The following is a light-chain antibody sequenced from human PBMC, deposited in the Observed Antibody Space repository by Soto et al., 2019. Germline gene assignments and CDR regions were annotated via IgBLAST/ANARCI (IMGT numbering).Light chain of an antibody. CDR1: QNISNY. Sequence: IVLTQSPATLSLSPGKRATLSCRASQNISNYLIWYQQKPGQAPRLLIHGASNRATGIPERFSGSGSGTDFTLTISRLEPEDFVAYYCQQYNNWPRTFGQGTKVDIK. CDR3: QQYNNWPRT. V-gene: IGKV3-11*01. CDR2: GAS. J-gene: IGKJ1*01.